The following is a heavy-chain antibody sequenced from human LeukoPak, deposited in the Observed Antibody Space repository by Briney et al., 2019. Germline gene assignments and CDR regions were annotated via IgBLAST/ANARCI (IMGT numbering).Heavy chain of an antibody. CDR3: AVLGLHQLDY. CDR1: GGSFSGYY. CDR2: INHSGST. D-gene: IGHD4-11*01. V-gene: IGHV4-34*01. Sequence: SETLSLTCAVYGGSFSGYYWSWIRQPPGKGLEWIGEINHSGSTNYNPSLKSRVTISVDTSKNQFSLKLSSVTAADTAVYYCAVLGLHQLDYWGQGTLVTVSS. J-gene: IGHJ4*02.